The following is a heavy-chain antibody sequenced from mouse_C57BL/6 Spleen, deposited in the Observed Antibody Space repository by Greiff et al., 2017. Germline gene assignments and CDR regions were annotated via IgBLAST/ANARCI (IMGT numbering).Heavy chain of an antibody. J-gene: IGHJ3*01. D-gene: IGHD2-5*01. Sequence: QVQLQQSGPELVKPGASVKISCKASGYAFSSSWMNWVKQRPGKGLEWIGRIYPGDGDTNYNGKFQGKATLTADTSSNTAYLQLSSLTSEDTAVYFGARGGYYRNFAYWGQGTLVTVSA. CDR1: GYAFSSSW. CDR3: ARGGYYRNFAY. V-gene: IGHV1-82*01. CDR2: IYPGDGDT.